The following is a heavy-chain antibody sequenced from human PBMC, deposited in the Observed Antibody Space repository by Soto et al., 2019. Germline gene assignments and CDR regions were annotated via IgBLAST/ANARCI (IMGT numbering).Heavy chain of an antibody. J-gene: IGHJ4*02. CDR1: GGYFRGYY. V-gene: IGHV4-34*01. CDR3: ARVSPPNSSGWYIDY. Sequence: PSETLSLTCTVYGGYFRGYYLSWIRQPPGKGLEWIGEINHSGSTNYNPSLKSRVTISVDTSKNQFSLKLSSVTAADTAVYYCARVSPPNSSGWYIDYWGQGTLVTVSS. CDR2: INHSGST. D-gene: IGHD6-19*01.